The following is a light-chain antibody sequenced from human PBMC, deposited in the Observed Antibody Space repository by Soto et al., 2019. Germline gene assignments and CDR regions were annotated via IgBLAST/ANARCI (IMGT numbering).Light chain of an antibody. CDR2: GAS. Sequence: EFVLTQSPGTLSLSPGERATLSCRASQSVSSSYLAWYQQKPGHAPRLLIYGASSRATGIPDRFSGSWSGTDFTLTISRLEPEDFAVYYCQQYGSSLWTFGQGTKVEIK. CDR3: QQYGSSLWT. V-gene: IGKV3-20*01. J-gene: IGKJ1*01. CDR1: QSVSSSY.